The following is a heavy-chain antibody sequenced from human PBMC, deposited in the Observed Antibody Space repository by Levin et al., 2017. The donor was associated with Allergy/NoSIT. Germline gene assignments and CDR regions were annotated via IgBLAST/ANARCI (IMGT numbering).Heavy chain of an antibody. V-gene: IGHV3-43*01. CDR2: ISWDGGST. J-gene: IGHJ6*03. Sequence: SGGSLRLSCAASGFTFDDYTMHWVRQAPGKGLEWVSLISWDGGSTYYADSVKGRFTISRDNSKNSLYLQMNSLRTEDTALYYCAKGIAQGYYYMDVWGKGTTVTVSS. CDR3: AKGIAQGYYYMDV. D-gene: IGHD3-3*02. CDR1: GFTFDDYT.